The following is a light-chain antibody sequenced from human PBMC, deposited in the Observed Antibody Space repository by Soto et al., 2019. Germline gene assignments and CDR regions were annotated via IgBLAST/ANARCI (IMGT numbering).Light chain of an antibody. CDR3: QQANSFPIT. CDR1: QDIRSW. J-gene: IGKJ4*01. V-gene: IGKV1-12*01. CDR2: AAT. Sequence: DIQMTQSPSYVSASVGDRVSITCRASQDIRSWLAWYQQRPGKAPKLLIYAATILQSGVPSRFSGSGSGTTFTLTINNLQPEDFASYFCQQANSFPITFGGGTKV.